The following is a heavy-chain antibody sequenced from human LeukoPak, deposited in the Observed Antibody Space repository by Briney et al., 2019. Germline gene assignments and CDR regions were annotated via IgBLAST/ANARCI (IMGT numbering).Heavy chain of an antibody. V-gene: IGHV3-7*01. CDR2: IKQDGSEK. Sequence: GGSLRLSCAGSGFTFSSYWMSWVRQAPGKGLEWVAKIKQDGSEKYFVDSVRGRFSISRDNAKNSLYLQMNSLRPEDTAVYYCTRDYYDTSGRSVDWGQGTLVTVSS. J-gene: IGHJ4*02. CDR1: GFTFSSYW. CDR3: TRDYYDTSGRSVD. D-gene: IGHD3-22*01.